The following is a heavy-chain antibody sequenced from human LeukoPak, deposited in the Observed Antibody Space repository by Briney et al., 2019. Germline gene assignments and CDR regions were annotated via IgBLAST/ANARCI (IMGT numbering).Heavy chain of an antibody. CDR2: IKSKTDGATT. J-gene: IGHJ4*02. CDR1: GFTFSNAW. CDR3: TTFDY. V-gene: IGHV3-15*01. Sequence: GGSLRLSCAASGFTFSNAWMSWVRQAPGKGLEWVGRIKSKTDGATTDYAAPVKGRFTISRDDSKNTLYLQMKSLKTEDTAVYYCTTFDYWGQGTLVTVSS.